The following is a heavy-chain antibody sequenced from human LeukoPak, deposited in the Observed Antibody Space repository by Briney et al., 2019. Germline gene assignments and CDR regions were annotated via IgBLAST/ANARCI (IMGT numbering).Heavy chain of an antibody. CDR1: GFTFSSYA. V-gene: IGHV3-23*01. Sequence: GGSLRLSCAGSGFTFSSYAMSWVRQAPGKGLECVSGISSSGGSKYYGDSVKGRFTISRDNSKNTLYLQMKSLRAEDTAVYYCAKPSSGWTSFDYWGQGTLVTVSS. CDR3: AKPSSGWTSFDY. D-gene: IGHD6-19*01. CDR2: ISSSGGSK. J-gene: IGHJ4*02.